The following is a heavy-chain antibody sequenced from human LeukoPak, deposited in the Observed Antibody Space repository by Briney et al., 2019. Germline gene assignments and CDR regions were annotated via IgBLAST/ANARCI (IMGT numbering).Heavy chain of an antibody. J-gene: IGHJ4*02. Sequence: SETLSLTCAVSGGSISGSSYYWSWIRQPPGKGLEWIGEINHSGSTNYNPSLKSRVTISVDTSKNQFSLKLSSVTAADTAVYYCARGACGGDCHQDYWGQGTLVTVSS. V-gene: IGHV4-39*07. CDR1: GGSISGSSYY. D-gene: IGHD2-21*02. CDR3: ARGACGGDCHQDY. CDR2: INHSGST.